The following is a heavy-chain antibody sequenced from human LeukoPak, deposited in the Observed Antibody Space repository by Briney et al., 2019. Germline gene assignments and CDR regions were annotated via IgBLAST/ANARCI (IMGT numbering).Heavy chain of an antibody. CDR2: ISGSGGST. CDR3: AKNYYDSSGYETTYFDY. V-gene: IGHV3-23*01. Sequence: GGSLRLSCAGSGFTFRIYAMSWVRQAPGKGLEWVSAISGSGGSTYYADSVKGRFTISRDNSKNTLYLQMNSLRAEDTAVYYCAKNYYDSSGYETTYFDYWGQGILVTVSS. J-gene: IGHJ4*02. CDR1: GFTFRIYA. D-gene: IGHD3-22*01.